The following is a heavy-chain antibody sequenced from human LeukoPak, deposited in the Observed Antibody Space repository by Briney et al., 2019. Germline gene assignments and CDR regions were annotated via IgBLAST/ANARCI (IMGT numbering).Heavy chain of an antibody. D-gene: IGHD2-15*01. CDR1: GGSFSNYS. CDR3: ARGPVYCSGGNCYAYYFDY. Sequence: SETLSLTCAVYGGSFSNYSWNWIRQPPGKGLEWIGEINHSGSTNYNPCLKSRVTISVDTSKNKISLKLSSVTAADTAIYYCARGPVYCSGGNCYAYYFDYWGRGTLVTVSS. V-gene: IGHV4-34*01. J-gene: IGHJ4*02. CDR2: INHSGST.